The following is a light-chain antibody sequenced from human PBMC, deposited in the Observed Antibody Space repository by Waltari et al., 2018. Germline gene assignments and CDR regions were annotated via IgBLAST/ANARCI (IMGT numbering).Light chain of an antibody. Sequence: QSALTQTASVSASPGQSITMSCTGTINDIGRFDFVSWYQQHPGQAPRLLIYEVKYRPSGVSERFSGSKSDNTASLTIFGLQAEDEADYYCSSYTTRSTWVFGGGTKLTVL. V-gene: IGLV2-14*01. CDR1: INDIGRFDF. CDR2: EVK. J-gene: IGLJ3*02. CDR3: SSYTTRSTWV.